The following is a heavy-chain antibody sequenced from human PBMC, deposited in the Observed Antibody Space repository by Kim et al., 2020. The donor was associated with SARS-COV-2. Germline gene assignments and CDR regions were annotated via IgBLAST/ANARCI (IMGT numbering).Heavy chain of an antibody. CDR3: AKDFSVVAAAGTVAFDY. CDR2: ISWNSGSI. D-gene: IGHD6-13*01. V-gene: IGHV3-9*01. Sequence: GGSLRLSCAASGFTFDDYAMHWVRQAPGKGLEWVSGISWNSGSIGYADSVKGRFTISRDNAKNSLYLQMNSLRAEDTALYYCAKDFSVVAAAGTVAFDYWGQGTLVTVSS. J-gene: IGHJ4*02. CDR1: GFTFDDYA.